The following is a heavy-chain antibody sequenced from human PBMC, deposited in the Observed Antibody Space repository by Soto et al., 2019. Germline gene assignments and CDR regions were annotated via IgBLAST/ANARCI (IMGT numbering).Heavy chain of an antibody. CDR1: GGSFSGYY. Sequence: SETLSLTCAVYGGSFSGYYWSWIRQPPGKGLEWIGEINHSGSTNYNPSRKSRVTKSVDTSKNQFSLKLSSVTAADTAVYYCARGRGRTALDYWGQGTLVTVSS. CDR2: INHSGST. D-gene: IGHD2-21*02. V-gene: IGHV4-34*01. CDR3: ARGRGRTALDY. J-gene: IGHJ4*02.